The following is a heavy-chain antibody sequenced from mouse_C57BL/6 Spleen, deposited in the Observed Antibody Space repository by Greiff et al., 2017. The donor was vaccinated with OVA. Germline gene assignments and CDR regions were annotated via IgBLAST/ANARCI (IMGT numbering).Heavy chain of an antibody. CDR3: AREDYSNYPFAY. J-gene: IGHJ3*01. CDR2: INPNNGGT. Sequence: EVQLQQSGPELVKPGASVKMSCKASGYTFTDYNMHWVKQSHGKSLEWIGYINPNNGGTSYNQKFKGKATLTVNKSSSTAYMELRSLTSEDSAVYYCAREDYSNYPFAYWGQGTLVTVSA. V-gene: IGHV1-22*01. CDR1: GYTFTDYN. D-gene: IGHD2-5*01.